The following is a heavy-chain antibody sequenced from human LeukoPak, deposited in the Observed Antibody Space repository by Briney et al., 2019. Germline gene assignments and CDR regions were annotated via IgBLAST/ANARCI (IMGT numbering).Heavy chain of an antibody. J-gene: IGHJ4*02. CDR2: ISDSGSPI. V-gene: IGHV3-48*04. D-gene: IGHD2-2*01. CDR1: GFTFSSYS. Sequence: PGGSLRLSCAASGFTFSSYSMNWVRQAPGKGLEWVAHISDSGSPIHYGDSVKGRFTISRDNAKNSVHLQMNSLRAEDTAVYYCGRSSTSEYWGQGTLVIVSS. CDR3: GRSSTSEY.